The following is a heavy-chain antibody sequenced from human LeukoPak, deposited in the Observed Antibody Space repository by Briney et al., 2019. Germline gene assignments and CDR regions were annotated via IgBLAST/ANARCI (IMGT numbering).Heavy chain of an antibody. CDR2: IKTKADGGTA. CDR3: TTIRRWEPDY. V-gene: IGHV3-15*01. D-gene: IGHD1-26*01. Sequence: GGSLRLSCAASGFTFSNAWMTWVRQAPGKGLEWVGRIKTKADGGTADYAAPVKGRFTISRDDSINTLYLQMNSLQTEDTAVYYCTTIRRWEPDYWGQGALVTVSS. CDR1: GFTFSNAW. J-gene: IGHJ4*02.